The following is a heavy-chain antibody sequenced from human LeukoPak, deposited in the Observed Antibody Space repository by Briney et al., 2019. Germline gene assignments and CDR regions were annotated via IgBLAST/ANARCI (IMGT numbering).Heavy chain of an antibody. CDR3: AKSRAPRRYYFDY. J-gene: IGHJ4*02. Sequence: GGSLRLSCAASGFTFSSYGMHWVRQAPGKGLEWVAFIRYDGSNKYYADSVKGRFTISRDNSKNTLYLQMNSLRAEDTAEYYCAKSRAPRRYYFDYWGQGTLVTVSS. CDR1: GFTFSSYG. CDR2: IRYDGSNK. D-gene: IGHD3-10*01. V-gene: IGHV3-30*02.